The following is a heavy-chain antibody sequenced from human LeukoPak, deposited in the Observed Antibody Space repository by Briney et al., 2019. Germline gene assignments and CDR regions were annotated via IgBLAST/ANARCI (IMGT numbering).Heavy chain of an antibody. D-gene: IGHD5-12*01. CDR1: GFTFSSYS. Sequence: GGSQRLSCSASGFTFSSYSMNWVRQAPGKGLEWVSSISSSSSYIYYADSVKGRFTISRDNAKNSLYLQMNSLRAEDTAVYYCARESSSGYSGYDPVAFDYWGQGTLVTVSS. V-gene: IGHV3-21*01. CDR2: ISSSSSYI. CDR3: ARESSSGYSGYDPVAFDY. J-gene: IGHJ4*02.